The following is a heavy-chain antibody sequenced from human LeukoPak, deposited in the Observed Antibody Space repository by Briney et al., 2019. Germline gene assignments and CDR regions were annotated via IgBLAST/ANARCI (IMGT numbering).Heavy chain of an antibody. CDR2: ISGGGGGK. D-gene: IGHD3-22*01. V-gene: IGHV3-23*01. Sequence: GGSLRLSCAVSGITLSNYGMSWVRQPPGKGLEWVAGISGGGGGKSYADSVKGRFTISRDNPKNTLYLQMNNLRAEDTAVYFCAERGVVIRVILVGFHKEAYYFDSWGQGALVTVSS. CDR3: AERGVVIRVILVGFHKEAYYFDS. J-gene: IGHJ4*02. CDR1: GITLSNYG.